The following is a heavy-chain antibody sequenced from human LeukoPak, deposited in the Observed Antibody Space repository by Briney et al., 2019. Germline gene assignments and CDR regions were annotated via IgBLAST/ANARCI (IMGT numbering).Heavy chain of an antibody. CDR1: GGSFSGYY. J-gene: IGHJ6*03. V-gene: IGHV4-34*01. CDR3: ARGDWGSPDYYYMDV. D-gene: IGHD7-27*01. Sequence: PSETLSLTCAVYGGSFSGYYWSWIRQPPGKGLEWIGEINHSGSTNYNPSLKSRVTISVDTSKNQFSLKQSSVTAADTAVYYCARGDWGSPDYYYMDVWGKGTTVTISS. CDR2: INHSGST.